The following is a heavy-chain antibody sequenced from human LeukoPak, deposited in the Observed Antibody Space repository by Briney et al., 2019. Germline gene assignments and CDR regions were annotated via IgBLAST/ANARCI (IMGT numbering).Heavy chain of an antibody. Sequence: SETLPLTCTVSGDSISNSYWNWIRQPAGKGLEWIGRIYTTGSANYNPSLKSRVTISVDTSKNQFSLKLSSVTAADAAVYYCARGRGGYDFDHWGQGTPITVSS. V-gene: IGHV4-4*07. CDR1: GDSISNSY. CDR3: ARGRGGYDFDH. CDR2: IYTTGSA. J-gene: IGHJ4*02. D-gene: IGHD5-12*01.